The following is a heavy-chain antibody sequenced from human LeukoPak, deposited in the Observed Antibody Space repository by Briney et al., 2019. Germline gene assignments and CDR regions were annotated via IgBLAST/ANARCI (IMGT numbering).Heavy chain of an antibody. J-gene: IGHJ4*02. CDR1: GFTFSSYE. D-gene: IGHD2-21*01. CDR2: IDSSGTTI. CDR3: ARDHIWVFDY. V-gene: IGHV3-48*03. Sequence: GGSLRLSCAASGFTFSSYEMNWVRQVPGKGLEWVSYIDSSGTTIHYVDSVKGRFTISRDNAKNSLYLHMNSLRAEDTAVYYCARDHIWVFDYWGQGTLVTVSS.